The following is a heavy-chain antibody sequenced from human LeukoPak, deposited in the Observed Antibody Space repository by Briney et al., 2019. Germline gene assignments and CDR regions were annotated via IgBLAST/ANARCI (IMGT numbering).Heavy chain of an antibody. CDR3: ARDSAVGTVAGPYFDY. Sequence: GGSLRLSCAASGFTFSSYWMSWVRQAPGKGLEWVANIKQDGSEKYYVDSVKGRFTISRDNAKNSLCLQMNSLRAEDTAVYYCARDSAVGTVAGPYFDYWGQGTLVTVSS. D-gene: IGHD6-19*01. CDR2: IKQDGSEK. CDR1: GFTFSSYW. J-gene: IGHJ4*02. V-gene: IGHV3-7*01.